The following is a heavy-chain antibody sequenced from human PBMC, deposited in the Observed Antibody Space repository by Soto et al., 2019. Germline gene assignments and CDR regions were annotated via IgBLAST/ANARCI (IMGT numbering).Heavy chain of an antibody. V-gene: IGHV1-58*01. CDR3: AADQLYSLG. Sequence: QVQVVQSGPEVKKPGTSVKVSCKASGLTFATSAVQWVRQAPGQRLEWIGWIVAGSGKTSYGQQFHGRLAISRDMSTGTAFLDIHSLRYEDTAMYYCAADQLYSLGWGQGTLVNVAS. J-gene: IGHJ1*01. CDR2: IVAGSGKT. D-gene: IGHD1-1*01. CDR1: GLTFATSA.